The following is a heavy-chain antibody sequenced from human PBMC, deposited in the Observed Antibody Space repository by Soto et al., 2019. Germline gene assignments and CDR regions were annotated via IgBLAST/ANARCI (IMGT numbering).Heavy chain of an antibody. Sequence: SETLSLTCSVSGAPITNNYWTWFRQPPGKGLEWIGYFHNSGDTNYNPSLRSRVTISVDTSKNQFSLNLNSVTAADTAVYYCARLSATVALDYWGQGTLVTVSS. CDR2: FHNSGDT. CDR3: ARLSATVALDY. J-gene: IGHJ4*02. D-gene: IGHD4-17*01. CDR1: GAPITNNY. V-gene: IGHV4-59*08.